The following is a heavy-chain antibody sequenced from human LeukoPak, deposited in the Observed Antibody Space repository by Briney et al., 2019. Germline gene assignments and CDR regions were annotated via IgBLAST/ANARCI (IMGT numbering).Heavy chain of an antibody. V-gene: IGHV4-59*12. J-gene: IGHJ4*02. CDR3: ARGFRDDFWSGYHYFDY. CDR1: GGSISSYY. CDR2: IYYSGST. D-gene: IGHD3-3*01. Sequence: SETLSLTCTVSGGSISSYYWSWIRQPPGKGLEWIGYIYYSGSTNYNPSLKSRVTISVDRSKNQFSLKLSSVTAADTAVYYCARGFRDDFWSGYHYFDYWGQGTLVTVSS.